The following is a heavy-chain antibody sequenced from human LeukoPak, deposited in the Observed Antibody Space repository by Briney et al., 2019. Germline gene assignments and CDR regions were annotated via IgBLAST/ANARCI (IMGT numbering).Heavy chain of an antibody. J-gene: IGHJ4*02. CDR2: INPSGGST. CDR1: GYTFTSYY. V-gene: IGHV1-46*01. CDR3: ARERPPFGISYYYDSSGYSPSDY. D-gene: IGHD3-22*01. Sequence: ASVKVSCKASGYTFTSYYMHWVRQAPGQGLEWMGIINPSGGSTSYAQKFQGRVTMTRDTSTSTVYMELSSLRSGDTAVYYCARERPPFGISYYYDSSGYSPSDYWGQGTLVTVSS.